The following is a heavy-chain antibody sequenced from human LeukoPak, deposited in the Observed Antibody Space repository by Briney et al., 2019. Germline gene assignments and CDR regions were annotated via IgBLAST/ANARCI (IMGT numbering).Heavy chain of an antibody. D-gene: IGHD2-21*02. CDR1: GGSTSSSSYY. Sequence: SETLSLTCTVSGGSTSSSSYYWGWIRQPPGKGLEWIGNIYYSGSTYYNPPLKSRVTISVDTSKNQFSLKLSSVTAADTAVYYCARECLSTVVTVARYFDYWGQGTLVTVSS. V-gene: IGHV4-39*07. CDR2: IYYSGST. J-gene: IGHJ4*02. CDR3: ARECLSTVVTVARYFDY.